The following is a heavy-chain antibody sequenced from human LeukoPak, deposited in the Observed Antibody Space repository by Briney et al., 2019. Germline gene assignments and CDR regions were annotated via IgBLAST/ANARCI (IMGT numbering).Heavy chain of an antibody. CDR2: IYYSGST. CDR3: ARGDYGDYRVYFDY. D-gene: IGHD4-17*01. V-gene: IGHV4-39*01. J-gene: IGHJ4*02. CDR1: GGSISSSSYY. Sequence: SSETLSLTCTVSGGSISSSSYYWGWIRQPPGKGLEWIGSIYYSGSTYYNPSLKSRVTISVDTSKNKFSLKLSSVTAADTAVYYCARGDYGDYRVYFDYWGQGTLVTVSS.